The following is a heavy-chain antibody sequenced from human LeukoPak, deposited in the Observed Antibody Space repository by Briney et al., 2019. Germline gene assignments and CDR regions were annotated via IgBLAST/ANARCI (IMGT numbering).Heavy chain of an antibody. CDR3: ARYYYGSGNYRKFDY. D-gene: IGHD3-10*01. V-gene: IGHV1-69*13. CDR1: GGTFSSYA. Sequence: GASVKVSCKASGGTFSSYAISWVRQAPGQGLEWMGGIIPIFGTANYAQKFQGRVTITADESTSTVYMELSSLEPEDTAVYYCARYYYGSGNYRKFDYWGQGTLVTVSS. J-gene: IGHJ4*02. CDR2: IIPIFGTA.